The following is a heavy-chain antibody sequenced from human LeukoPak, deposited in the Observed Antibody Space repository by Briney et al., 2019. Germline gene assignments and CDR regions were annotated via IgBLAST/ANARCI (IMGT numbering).Heavy chain of an antibody. D-gene: IGHD3-22*01. Sequence: ASVKVSCKASGYTFTGYYMHWVRQAPGQGLEWMGRINPNSGGTNYAQKFQGRVTMTRDTSISTAYMELSRLRSDDTAVYYCARERYYYDSSGYYYGRSWFDPWGQGTLVTVSS. CDR3: ARERYYYDSSGYYYGRSWFDP. CDR1: GYTFTGYY. CDR2: INPNSGGT. J-gene: IGHJ5*02. V-gene: IGHV1-2*06.